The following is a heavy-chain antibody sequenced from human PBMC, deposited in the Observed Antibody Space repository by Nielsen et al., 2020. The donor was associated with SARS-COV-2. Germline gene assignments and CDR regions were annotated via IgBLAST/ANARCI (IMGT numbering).Heavy chain of an antibody. CDR1: GFTFSSYW. CDR3: AREAAIYYFDY. D-gene: IGHD2-2*01. CDR2: IKQDGSEK. Sequence: GESLKISCAASGFTFSSYWMSWVRQAPGKGLEWVANIKQDGSEKYYVDSVKGRFTISRDNAKNSLYLQMNSLRAEDTAVYYCAREAAIYYFDYWGQGTLVTVSS. J-gene: IGHJ4*02. V-gene: IGHV3-7*01.